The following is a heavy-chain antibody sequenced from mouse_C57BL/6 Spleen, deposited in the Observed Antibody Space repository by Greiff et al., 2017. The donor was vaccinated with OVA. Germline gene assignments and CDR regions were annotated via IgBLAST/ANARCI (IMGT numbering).Heavy chain of an antibody. CDR3: ARTGWLLQSYAMDD. D-gene: IGHD2-3*01. J-gene: IGHJ4*01. CDR2: IWSGGST. Sequence: VQLQQSGPGLVQPSQSLSITCTVSGFSLTSYGVHWVRQSPGKGLEWLGVIWSGGSTDDNAAFISRLSISTDNSKSQVFFKMNSLQADDTDIYCCARTGWLLQSYAMDDWGQGTSVTVSS. V-gene: IGHV2-2*01. CDR1: GFSLTSYG.